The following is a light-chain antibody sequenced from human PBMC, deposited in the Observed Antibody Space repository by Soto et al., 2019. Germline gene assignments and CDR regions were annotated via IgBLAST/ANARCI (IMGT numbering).Light chain of an antibody. Sequence: DIVMTQSPDSLAVSLGERATINCKSSQSLLYSSSNKNYLAWYQQKPGQPPKLLIYWASTRESGVPDRFSGSGSGTDFTLTISSLQAEDVAVYYCQQYFTTRTFGQGTKVEIK. CDR1: QSLLYSSSNKNY. V-gene: IGKV4-1*01. J-gene: IGKJ1*01. CDR2: WAS. CDR3: QQYFTTRT.